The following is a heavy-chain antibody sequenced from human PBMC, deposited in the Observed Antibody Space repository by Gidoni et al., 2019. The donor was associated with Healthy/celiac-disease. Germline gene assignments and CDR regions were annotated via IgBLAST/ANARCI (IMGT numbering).Heavy chain of an antibody. J-gene: IGHJ4*02. Sequence: EVQLVESGGGLVQPGGSLRLPCAASGFPVSSNYMSWVRPAPGKGLEWVSVIYSGGSTYYADSVKGRFTISRDNSKNTLYLQMNSLRAEDTAVYYCARTDWTWTYYFDYWGQGTLVTVSS. D-gene: IGHD1-1*01. CDR3: ARTDWTWTYYFDY. CDR2: IYSGGST. V-gene: IGHV3-66*01. CDR1: GFPVSSNY.